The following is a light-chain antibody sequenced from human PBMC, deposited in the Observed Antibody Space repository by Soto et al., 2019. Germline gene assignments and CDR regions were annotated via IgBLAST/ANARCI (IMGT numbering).Light chain of an antibody. CDR2: GAS. J-gene: IGKJ1*01. V-gene: IGKV3-15*01. CDR1: QSVSNN. Sequence: EIVMTQSAATLSVSPGETATLSCRASQSVSNNVAWYQQKPGQAPRLLILGASTRATGIPARFSGSGSGTEFTLTISSLQAEDVAVYYCQQYYSTTWTFGQGTKVDI. CDR3: QQYYSTTWT.